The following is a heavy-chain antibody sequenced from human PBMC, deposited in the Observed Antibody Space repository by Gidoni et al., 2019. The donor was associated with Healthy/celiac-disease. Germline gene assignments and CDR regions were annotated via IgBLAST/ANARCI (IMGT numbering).Heavy chain of an antibody. CDR3: AAGSGYDYRYYYYYMDV. J-gene: IGHJ6*03. Sequence: QMQLVQSGPEVKKPGTSVKVPCKASGFTFTSSAVPWVRRARGQRLEWIGWIVVGSGNTNYAQKFQERVTITRDMSTSTAYMELSSLRSEDTAVYYCAAGSGYDYRYYYYYMDVWGKGTTVTVSS. V-gene: IGHV1-58*01. CDR2: IVVGSGNT. D-gene: IGHD5-12*01. CDR1: GFTFTSSA.